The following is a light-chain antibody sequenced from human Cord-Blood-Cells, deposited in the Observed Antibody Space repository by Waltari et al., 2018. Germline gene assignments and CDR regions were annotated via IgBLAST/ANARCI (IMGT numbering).Light chain of an antibody. V-gene: IGLV3-27*01. CDR1: VLAKKY. CDR2: NDS. J-gene: IGLJ3*02. Sequence: SYELTQPSSVSVSPGQTARITCSGDVLAKKYARWFQQKPGQAPVLVIYNDSERPSGIPERFSGSSSGTTVTLTISGAQVEDEADYYCYSAADNNQGVFGGGTKLTVL. CDR3: YSAADNNQGV.